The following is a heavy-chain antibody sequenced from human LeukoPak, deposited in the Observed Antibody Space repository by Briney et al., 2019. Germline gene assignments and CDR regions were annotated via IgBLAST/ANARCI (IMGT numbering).Heavy chain of an antibody. V-gene: IGHV3-11*01. Sequence: GGSLRLSCAASGFTFSDYYMSWIRQAPGKGLEWVSYISSSGSTIYYADSVKGRFTISRDNAKNSLYLQMNSLRAEDTAVYYCARERAYYYYYMDVWGKGPTVTVSS. CDR3: ARERAYYYYYMDV. CDR2: ISSSGSTI. J-gene: IGHJ6*03. CDR1: GFTFSDYY.